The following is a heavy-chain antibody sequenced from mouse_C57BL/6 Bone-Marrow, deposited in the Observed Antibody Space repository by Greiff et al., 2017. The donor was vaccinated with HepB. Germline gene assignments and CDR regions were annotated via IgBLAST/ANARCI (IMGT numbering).Heavy chain of an antibody. V-gene: IGHV5-4*01. Sequence: EVQVVESGGGLVKPGGSLKLSCAASGFTFSSYAMSWVRQTPEKRLEWVATISDGGSYTYYPDNVKGRFTISRDNAKNNLYLQMSHLKSEDTAMYYCARGSYYSNPSFAYWGQGTLVTVSA. CDR1: GFTFSSYA. CDR3: ARGSYYSNPSFAY. D-gene: IGHD2-5*01. CDR2: ISDGGSYT. J-gene: IGHJ3*01.